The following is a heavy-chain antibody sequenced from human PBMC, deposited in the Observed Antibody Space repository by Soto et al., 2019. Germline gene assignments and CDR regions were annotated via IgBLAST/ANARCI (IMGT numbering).Heavy chain of an antibody. V-gene: IGHV4-34*01. CDR2: INHRGST. D-gene: IGHD3-22*01. CDR3: ARGDRGVDEYYYDSSGYSHPPYYDY. CDR1: GGSFIGYY. J-gene: IGHJ4*02. Sequence: SDTLSLTFGVYGGSFIGYYWSWIRQPPGKGLEGIGEINHRGSTNYIPSLNSRVTISLDTPKTQSSLTLSSVTAADTAVYYCARGDRGVDEYYYDSSGYSHPPYYDYWGQGTLVTVSS.